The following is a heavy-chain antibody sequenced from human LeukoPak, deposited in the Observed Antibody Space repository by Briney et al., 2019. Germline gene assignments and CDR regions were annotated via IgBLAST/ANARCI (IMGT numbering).Heavy chain of an antibody. V-gene: IGHV4-61*02. CDR3: ARQIWFGESGYDY. D-gene: IGHD3-10*01. CDR2: IYTSGST. J-gene: IGHJ4*02. Sequence: SETLSLTCTVSGGSISSGSYYWSWIRQPAGKGLEWNGRIYTSGSTNYNPSLKSRVTISVDPSKNQYSLKLSSVTAADTAVYYCARQIWFGESGYDYWGQGTLVTVSS. CDR1: GGSISSGSYY.